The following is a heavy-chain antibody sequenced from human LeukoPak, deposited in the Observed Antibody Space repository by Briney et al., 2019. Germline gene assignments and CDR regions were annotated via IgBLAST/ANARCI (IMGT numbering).Heavy chain of an antibody. Sequence: SETLSLTCTVSGDSSSSYYWSWIRQPPGKGLEWIGYIYGSGSTNYNPSLKSRATISVDTSKNQFSLELRSVTAADTAVYYCAAVDQKSSGWDFDYWGQGTLVTVSS. CDR2: IYGSGST. CDR1: GDSSSSYY. V-gene: IGHV4-59*01. D-gene: IGHD6-19*01. J-gene: IGHJ4*02. CDR3: AAVDQKSSGWDFDY.